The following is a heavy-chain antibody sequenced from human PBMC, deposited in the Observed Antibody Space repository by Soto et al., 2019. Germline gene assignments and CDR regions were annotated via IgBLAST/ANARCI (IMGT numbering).Heavy chain of an antibody. J-gene: IGHJ4*02. V-gene: IGHV1-58*02. Sequence: VASVKVSCKASGFTFTSSAMQWVRQARGQRLEWIGWIVVGSGNTNYAQKFQERVTITRDMSTSTAYMELSSLRSEDTAVYYCAARYCSGGSCEGPFDYWGQGTLVTVSS. CDR2: IVVGSGNT. CDR3: AARYCSGGSCEGPFDY. D-gene: IGHD2-15*01. CDR1: GFTFTSSA.